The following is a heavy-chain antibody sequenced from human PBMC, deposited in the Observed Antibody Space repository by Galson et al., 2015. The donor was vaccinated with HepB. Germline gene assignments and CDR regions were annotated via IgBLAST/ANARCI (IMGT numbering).Heavy chain of an antibody. V-gene: IGHV3-49*03. J-gene: IGHJ4*02. Sequence: SLRLSCAASGFTFGDYAMSWFRQAPGKGLEWVGFIRSKAYGGTTEYAASVKGGFTISRDDSKSIAYLQMNSLKTEDTAVYYCTRRTSHDYGEAWYFDYWGQGTLVTVSS. CDR2: IRSKAYGGTT. D-gene: IGHD4-17*01. CDR3: TRRTSHDYGEAWYFDY. CDR1: GFTFGDYA.